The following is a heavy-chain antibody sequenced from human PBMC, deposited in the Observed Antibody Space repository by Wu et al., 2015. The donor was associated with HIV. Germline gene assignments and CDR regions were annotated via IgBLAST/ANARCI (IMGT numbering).Heavy chain of an antibody. CDR1: GYTFTSYY. V-gene: IGHV1-46*03. CDR3: ARQFCTNGVCYRHHTDY. Sequence: QVQLVQSGAEVKKPGASVKVSCKASGYTFTSYYMHWVRQAPGQGLEWMGIINPSGGSTSYAQKFQGRVTMTRDTSTSTVYMELSSLRSEDTAVYYCARQFCTNGVCYRHHTDYWGQGTLVTVSS. J-gene: IGHJ4*02. D-gene: IGHD2-8*01. CDR2: INPSGGST.